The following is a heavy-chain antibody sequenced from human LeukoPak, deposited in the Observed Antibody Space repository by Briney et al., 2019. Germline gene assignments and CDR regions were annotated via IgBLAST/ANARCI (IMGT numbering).Heavy chain of an antibody. CDR3: ARGRWQWLYYFDY. J-gene: IGHJ4*02. V-gene: IGHV4-34*01. CDR1: GGSFSGYY. Sequence: PSETLSLTCAVYGGSFSGYYWSWIRQPPGKGLEWIGEINHSGSTNYNPSLKSRVTISVDTSKNQFSLKLSSVTAADTAVYYCARGRWQWLYYFDYWGQGTLVTVSS. CDR2: INHSGST. D-gene: IGHD6-19*01.